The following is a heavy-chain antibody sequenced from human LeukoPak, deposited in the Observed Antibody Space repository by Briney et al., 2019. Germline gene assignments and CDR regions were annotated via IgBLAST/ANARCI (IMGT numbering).Heavy chain of an antibody. J-gene: IGHJ4*02. CDR3: TRGPVIPYCGGDCYSGGGEY. V-gene: IGHV7-4-1*02. Sequence: ASVKVSCKASGYTFTSYAMNWVRQAPGQGLEGMGWINTNTGNPTNAQGFTGGFVFSLDTSVSTVYLQISSLKAEDPAVYFCTRGPVIPYCGGDCYSGGGEYWGQGTLVTVSS. D-gene: IGHD2-21*02. CDR2: INTNTGNP. CDR1: GYTFTSYA.